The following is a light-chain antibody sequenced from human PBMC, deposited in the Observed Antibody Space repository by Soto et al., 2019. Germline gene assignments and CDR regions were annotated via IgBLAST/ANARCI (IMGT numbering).Light chain of an antibody. CDR3: QKYDTAPYT. J-gene: IGKJ2*01. V-gene: IGKV3-20*01. CDR2: GAS. Sequence: ESVLTQSPGTLSLSPGERATLSCRTSQSVIRNYLAWYQQTPGRSPRLLIYGASNRATGIPDRFSGSGSGTDFTLTISGLEADYCAVYYCQKYDTAPYTFGQGTSLESK. CDR1: QSVIRNY.